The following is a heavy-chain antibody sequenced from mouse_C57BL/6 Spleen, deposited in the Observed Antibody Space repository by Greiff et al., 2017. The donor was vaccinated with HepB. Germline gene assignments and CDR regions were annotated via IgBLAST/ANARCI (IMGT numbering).Heavy chain of an antibody. Sequence: VKLMESDAELVKPGASVKISCKVSGYTFTDHTIHWMKQRPEQGLEWIGYIYPRDGSTKYNEKFKGKATLTADKSSSTAYMQLNSLTSEDSAVYFCARMDDYDPYYAMDYWGQGTSVTVSS. J-gene: IGHJ4*01. CDR1: GYTFTDHT. D-gene: IGHD2-4*01. CDR3: ARMDDYDPYYAMDY. CDR2: IYPRDGST. V-gene: IGHV1-78*01.